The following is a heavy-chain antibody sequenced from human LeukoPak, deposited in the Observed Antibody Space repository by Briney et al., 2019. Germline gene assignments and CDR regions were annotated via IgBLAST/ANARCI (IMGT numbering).Heavy chain of an antibody. CDR2: ISSSGSTI. J-gene: IGHJ4*02. Sequence: GGSLRLSCAASGFRFSSYEMNWVRQAPGKGLEWVSYISSSGSTIYYADSVKGRFTISRDNAKNSLYLQMNSLRAEDTAVYYCAREDGFYYDSDYWGPGTLVTVSS. V-gene: IGHV3-48*03. CDR1: GFRFSSYE. D-gene: IGHD3-22*01. CDR3: AREDGFYYDSDY.